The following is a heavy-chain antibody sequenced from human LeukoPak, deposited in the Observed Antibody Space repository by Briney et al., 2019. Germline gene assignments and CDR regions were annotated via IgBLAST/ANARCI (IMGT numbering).Heavy chain of an antibody. J-gene: IGHJ4*02. CDR1: GFTFSYYY. V-gene: IGHV3-11*06. D-gene: IGHD6-13*01. CDR2: ISSSSSYT. CDR3: ARASSSWYGYYFDY. Sequence: GGFLRLSCAASGFTFSYYYMSWIRQAPGKGLEWVSYISSSSSYTNYADSVKGRFTISRDNAKNSLYLQMNSLRAEDTAVYYCARASSSWYGYYFDYWGQGTLVTVSS.